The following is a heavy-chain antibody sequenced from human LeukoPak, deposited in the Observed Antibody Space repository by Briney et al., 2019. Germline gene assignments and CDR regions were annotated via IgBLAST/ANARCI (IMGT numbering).Heavy chain of an antibody. J-gene: IGHJ4*02. CDR2: INPSGGST. Sequence: ASVKVFCKASGYTFTSYYMHWVRQAPGQGLEWMGIINPSGGSTIYAQKFQGRVTMTRDTSTSTIYMELSSLRSEDTAVYYCARRNSHIGSYRPSYYFDYWGQGTLVTVSS. CDR1: GYTFTSYY. CDR3: ARRNSHIGSYRPSYYFDY. D-gene: IGHD1-26*01. V-gene: IGHV1-46*01.